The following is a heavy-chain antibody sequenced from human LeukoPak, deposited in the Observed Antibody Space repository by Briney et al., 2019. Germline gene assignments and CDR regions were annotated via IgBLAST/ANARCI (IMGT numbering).Heavy chain of an antibody. CDR1: VYTFTSYY. V-gene: IGHV1-46*01. Sequence: ASVKVSCKASVYTFTSYYMHWVRQAPGQGLEWMGIINPSGGTSYAQKFQGRVTMTRDTSTTTLYMELSSLRSEDTAVYYCARDPPPAHCGGDCYSGAFDIWGQGTMVTVSS. D-gene: IGHD2-21*02. CDR2: INPSGGT. CDR3: ARDPPPAHCGGDCYSGAFDI. J-gene: IGHJ3*02.